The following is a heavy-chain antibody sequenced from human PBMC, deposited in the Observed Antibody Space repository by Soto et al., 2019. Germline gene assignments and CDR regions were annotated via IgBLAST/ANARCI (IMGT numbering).Heavy chain of an antibody. V-gene: IGHV3-74*01. CDR2: IDSDGSTT. Sequence: GGFLRLSCAASGFTFSSYWMHWVRQAPGKGLVWVSRIDSDGSTTRYADSAKGRFTISRDNAKNTLYLQMNSLRAEDTAVYYCARVQGFCSGGSCYGSYYYYYYGMDVWGQGTTVTVSS. CDR1: GFTFSSYW. D-gene: IGHD2-15*01. CDR3: ARVQGFCSGGSCYGSYYYYYYGMDV. J-gene: IGHJ6*02.